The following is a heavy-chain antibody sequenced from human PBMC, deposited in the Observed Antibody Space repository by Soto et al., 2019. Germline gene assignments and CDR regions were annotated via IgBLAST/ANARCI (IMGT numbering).Heavy chain of an antibody. CDR1: GFTFSNYG. V-gene: IGHV3-30*18. D-gene: IGHD1-1*01. CDR3: AKSRDAYNFYFYYGMDV. Sequence: QVQLVESGGGVVQPGTSLRLSCAASGFTFSNYGMHWVRQTPGKGLEWVALILYDGSNKYYADSVKGRFTISRDNSKNTLYLQVSSLRAGDTAVYYCAKSRDAYNFYFYYGMDVWGQGTSVTVSS. J-gene: IGHJ6*02. CDR2: ILYDGSNK.